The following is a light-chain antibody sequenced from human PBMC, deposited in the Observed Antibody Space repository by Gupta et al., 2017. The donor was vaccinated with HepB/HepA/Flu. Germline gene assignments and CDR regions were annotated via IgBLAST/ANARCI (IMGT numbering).Light chain of an antibody. J-gene: IGLJ2*01. CDR1: ALPKKY. V-gene: IGLV3-16*01. CDR3: LSADSSATYPV. Sequence: SYELTQPPSVSVSLGQMARITCSGEALPKKYAYWYQQKPGQFPVLVIYKDSERPSGIPERFSGSSSGTIVTLTISGVQAKDETDYYCLSADSSATYPVFGGGTKLTVL. CDR2: KDS.